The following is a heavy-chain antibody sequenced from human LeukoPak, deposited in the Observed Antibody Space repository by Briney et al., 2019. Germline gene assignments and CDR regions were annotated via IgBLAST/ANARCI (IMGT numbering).Heavy chain of an antibody. J-gene: IGHJ5*02. CDR2: IYYSGST. D-gene: IGHD4-11*01. CDR3: ARDNVLLSVTTFSSWFDP. CDR1: GGSISSSSYY. V-gene: IGHV4-39*07. Sequence: PSETLSLTCTVSGGSISSSSYYWGWIRQPPGKGLEWIGSIYYSGSTYYNPSLKSRVTISVDTSKNQFSLKLSSVTAADTAVYYCARDNVLLSVTTFSSWFDPWDQGTLATVSS.